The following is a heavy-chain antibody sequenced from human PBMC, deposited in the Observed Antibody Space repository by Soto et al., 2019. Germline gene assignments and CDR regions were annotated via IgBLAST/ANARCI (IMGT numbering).Heavy chain of an antibody. CDR2: IYYSGST. D-gene: IGHD2-15*01. J-gene: IGHJ6*02. CDR3: AREVVVSFIHSALLAPPRAVGMEV. CDR1: GGSVSRGSYY. V-gene: IGHV4-61*01. Sequence: SEKPPHTNTVSGGSVSRGSYYWSWIRQPPGKGLEWIGYIYYSGSTNYNPSLKSRVTISVDTSKNQFSLKLSSVTAADTAVYYWAREVVVSFIHSALLAPPRAVGMEVLGQWTTVT.